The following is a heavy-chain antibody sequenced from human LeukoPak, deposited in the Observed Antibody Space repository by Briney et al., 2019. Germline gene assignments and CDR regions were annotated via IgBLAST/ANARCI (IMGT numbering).Heavy chain of an antibody. CDR1: GFTFSSYA. Sequence: GGSLRLSCAASGFTFSSYAMSWVRQAPGKGLEWVSAISGSGGSTYYADSVKGRFTISRDNSKNTLYLQMNSLRAEDTAVYYCAKDRPPWQQLGRYFDHWGQGTLVTVSS. J-gene: IGHJ4*02. CDR3: AKDRPPWQQLGRYFDH. D-gene: IGHD6-13*01. CDR2: ISGSGGST. V-gene: IGHV3-23*01.